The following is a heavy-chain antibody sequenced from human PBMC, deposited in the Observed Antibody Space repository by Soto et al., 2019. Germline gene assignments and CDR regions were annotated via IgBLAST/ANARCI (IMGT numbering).Heavy chain of an antibody. J-gene: IGHJ6*02. Sequence: SVKVSCKASGGTFSSYAISWVRQAPGQGLEWMGGIIPIFGTANYAQKFQGRATITADESTSTAYMELSSLRSEDTAVYYCARSLMYYDILTGYYPSNYGMDVWGQGTTVTVSS. CDR3: ARSLMYYDILTGYYPSNYGMDV. D-gene: IGHD3-9*01. V-gene: IGHV1-69*13. CDR2: IIPIFGTA. CDR1: GGTFSSYA.